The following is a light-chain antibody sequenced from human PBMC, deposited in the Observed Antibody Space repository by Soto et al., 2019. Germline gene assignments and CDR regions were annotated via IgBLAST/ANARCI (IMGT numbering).Light chain of an antibody. CDR2: DVS. V-gene: IGKV1-5*01. J-gene: IGKJ5*01. CDR3: QQYNSYSIT. Sequence: DFRMTQSPSTLSASVGDRVTISCRASQSIRRWWAWYQQKPGRAPKLLIYDVSSLKSGVPSRFSGSGSGTEFTLTISSLQPDDFATYYCQQYNSYSITFGQGTRLEI. CDR1: QSIRRW.